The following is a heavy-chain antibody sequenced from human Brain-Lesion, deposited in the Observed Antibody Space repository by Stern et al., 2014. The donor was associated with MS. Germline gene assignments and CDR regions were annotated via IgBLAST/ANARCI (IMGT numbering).Heavy chain of an antibody. V-gene: IGHV1-2*02. Sequence: VQLVESGDEVKKPGASVKVSCKTSGYIFTGYYIHWVRKAPGQGLEWMAWINPNTGGPKYAQKFQGRGTMSRDTSISTAYVELSSLTSDDTAVYYCARDQRGITIFGVVTDYYYLGMDVWGQGTTVTVSS. CDR1: GYIFTGYY. D-gene: IGHD3-3*01. CDR2: INPNTGGP. CDR3: ARDQRGITIFGVVTDYYYLGMDV. J-gene: IGHJ6*02.